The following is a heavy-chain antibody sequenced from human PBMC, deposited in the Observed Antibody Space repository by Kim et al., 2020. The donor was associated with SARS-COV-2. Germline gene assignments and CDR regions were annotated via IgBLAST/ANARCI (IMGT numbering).Heavy chain of an antibody. CDR3: ARVVTHYYDSSGYYLGGYYFDY. Sequence: SETLSLTCAVYGGSFSGYYWSWIRQPPGKGLEWIGEINHSGSTNYNPSLKSRVTISVDTSKNQFSLKLSSVTAADTAVYYCARVVTHYYDSSGYYLGGYYFDYWGQGTLVTVSS. CDR1: GGSFSGYY. J-gene: IGHJ4*02. D-gene: IGHD3-22*01. V-gene: IGHV4-34*01. CDR2: INHSGST.